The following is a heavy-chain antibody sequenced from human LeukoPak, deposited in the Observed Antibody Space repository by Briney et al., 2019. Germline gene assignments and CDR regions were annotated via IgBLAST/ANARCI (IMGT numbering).Heavy chain of an antibody. CDR2: ILGNGHAS. J-gene: IGHJ4*02. V-gene: IGHV3-64*02. CDR3: ARDSSSGYSFDS. Sequence: GGSLRLSCVASGFTFSSYPMHWVRQAPDKGLEYLSAILGNGHASFYADSVKGRFTIPRDNSKNTLYLQMGNLRADDMAVYYCARDSSSGYSFDSWGQGTLVTVSS. D-gene: IGHD6-19*01. CDR1: GFTFSSYP.